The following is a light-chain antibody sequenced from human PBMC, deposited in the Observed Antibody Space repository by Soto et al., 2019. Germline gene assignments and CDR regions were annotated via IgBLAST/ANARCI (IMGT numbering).Light chain of an antibody. V-gene: IGLV2-14*03. Sequence: QSALTQPASVSGSPGQSITISCTGTSSDVGGSNHVSWYQQHPDKAPKLMLYDVSYRPSGVSNRFSGSKSGNTASLTISGLQAEDEAHYYCTSYASGNTLFVFGTGTQLTVL. CDR3: TSYASGNTLFV. J-gene: IGLJ1*01. CDR1: SSDVGGSNH. CDR2: DVS.